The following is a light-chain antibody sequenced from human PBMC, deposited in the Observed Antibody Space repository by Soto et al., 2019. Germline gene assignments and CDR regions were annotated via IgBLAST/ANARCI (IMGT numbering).Light chain of an antibody. CDR3: QQYDNWPWT. CDR2: GAS. CDR1: QTVNNN. V-gene: IGKV3-15*01. Sequence: EIVMTQSPATLSVSPGERATLSCRASQTVNNNYLAWYQQIPGQAPRLLIHGASTRAPGFPARFSGSGSGTDFTLTISSLQSEDFAVYYCQQYDNWPWTFGQGTKVDIK. J-gene: IGKJ1*01.